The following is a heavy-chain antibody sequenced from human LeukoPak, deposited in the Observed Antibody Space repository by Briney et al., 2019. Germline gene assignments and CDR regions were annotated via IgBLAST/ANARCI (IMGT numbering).Heavy chain of an antibody. Sequence: PGGSLRLSCAASGFTFSSYAMSWVRQAPGKGLEWVSAISGSGGSTYYAGSVKGRFTISRDNSKNTLYLQMNSLRAEDTAVYYCAKGLRSWYYFDYWGQGTLVTVSS. V-gene: IGHV3-23*01. J-gene: IGHJ4*02. CDR3: AKGLRSWYYFDY. CDR1: GFTFSSYA. D-gene: IGHD6-13*01. CDR2: ISGSGGST.